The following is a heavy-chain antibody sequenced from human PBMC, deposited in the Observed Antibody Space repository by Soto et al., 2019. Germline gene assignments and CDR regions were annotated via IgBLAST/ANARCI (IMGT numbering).Heavy chain of an antibody. CDR2: ISSSSSYI. J-gene: IGHJ6*02. CDR3: ASLSGNYYDSSGYSYYYYGMDV. Sequence: PGGSLRLSCAASGFTFSSYSMNWVRQAPGKGLEWVSSISSSSSYIYYADSVKGRFTISRDNAKNSLYLQMNSLRAEDTAVYYCASLSGNYYDSSGYSYYYYGMDVWGQGTTVTVSS. V-gene: IGHV3-21*01. CDR1: GFTFSSYS. D-gene: IGHD3-22*01.